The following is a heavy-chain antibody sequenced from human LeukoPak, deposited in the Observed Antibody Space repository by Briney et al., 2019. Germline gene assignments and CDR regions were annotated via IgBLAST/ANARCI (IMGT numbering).Heavy chain of an antibody. CDR2: ISGNNGNT. Sequence: ASVKVSCKTSGYTFSTSGISWVRQAPGQGLEWMGWISGNNGNTIFAQKFQGRVTMATDTSTSTAYMELRSLISDDTAIYYCARDKVYKGGLDYWGQGTLVTVSS. J-gene: IGHJ4*02. D-gene: IGHD1-14*01. CDR1: GYTFSTSG. V-gene: IGHV1-18*01. CDR3: ARDKVYKGGLDY.